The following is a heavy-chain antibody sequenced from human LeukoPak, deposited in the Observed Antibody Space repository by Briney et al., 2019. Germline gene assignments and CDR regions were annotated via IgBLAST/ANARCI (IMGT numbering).Heavy chain of an antibody. J-gene: IGHJ4*02. CDR1: GFTFSSYS. CDR3: ARRSGIAVAGAFDY. Sequence: GGSLRLSCAVSGFTFSSYSMNWVRQAPGKGLEWVSGISGSGDSTYYADSVKGRFTISRDNSKNTLYLQMNSLRAEDTAVYYCARRSGIAVAGAFDYWGQGTLVTVSS. D-gene: IGHD6-19*01. CDR2: ISGSGDST. V-gene: IGHV3-23*01.